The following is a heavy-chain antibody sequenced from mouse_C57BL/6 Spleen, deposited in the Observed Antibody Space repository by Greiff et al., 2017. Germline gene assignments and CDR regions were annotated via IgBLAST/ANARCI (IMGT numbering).Heavy chain of an antibody. J-gene: IGHJ2*01. CDR1: GFTFSDYG. V-gene: IGHV5-17*01. D-gene: IGHD2-2*01. CDR3: ARSTMVTEDYFDD. CDR2: ISSGSSTI. Sequence: DVKLVESGGGLVTPGGSLKLSCAASGFTFSDYGMHWVRQAPEKGLEWVAYISSGSSTIYYADTVKGRFTLSRDNAKNTLFLQMTSLRSEDTAMYYCARSTMVTEDYFDDWGQGTTLTVSS.